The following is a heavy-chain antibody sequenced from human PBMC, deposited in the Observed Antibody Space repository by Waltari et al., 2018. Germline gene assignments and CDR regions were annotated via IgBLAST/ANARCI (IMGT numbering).Heavy chain of an antibody. CDR3: ARGDRGWDV. D-gene: IGHD3-16*01. J-gene: IGHJ6*02. CDR1: GGSISSHY. Sequence: QVQLQESGPGLVKPSETLSLTCTVSGGSISSHYWSWIRQPPGKGLEWIGYIYYSGSTNYNPSLKSRVTISVDTSKNQFSLKLSSVTAADTAVYYCARGDRGWDVWGQGTTVTVSS. V-gene: IGHV4-59*11. CDR2: IYYSGST.